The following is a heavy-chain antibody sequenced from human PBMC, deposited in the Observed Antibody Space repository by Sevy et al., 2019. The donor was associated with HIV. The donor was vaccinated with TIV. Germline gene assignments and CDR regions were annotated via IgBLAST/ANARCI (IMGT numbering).Heavy chain of an antibody. CDR1: GGTFSSYA. J-gene: IGHJ3*02. V-gene: IGHV1-69*06. Sequence: ASVKVSCKASGGTFSSYAISWVRQAPGQGLEWMGGIIPIFGTANYALKFQGRVTITADKSTSTAYMELSSLRSEDTAVYYCARTDDYGDLLNAFDIWGQGTMVTVSS. D-gene: IGHD4-17*01. CDR2: IIPIFGTA. CDR3: ARTDDYGDLLNAFDI.